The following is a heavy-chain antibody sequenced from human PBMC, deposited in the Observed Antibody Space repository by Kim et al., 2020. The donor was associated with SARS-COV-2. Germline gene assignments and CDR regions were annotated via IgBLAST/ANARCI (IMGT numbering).Heavy chain of an antibody. V-gene: IGHV4-34*01. CDR1: GGSFSGYY. J-gene: IGHJ5*02. Sequence: SETLSLTCAVYGGSFSGYYWSWIRQPPGKGLEWIGEINHSGSTNYNPSLKSRVTISVDTSKNQFSLKLSSVTAADTAVYYCARGGLVVPAARVYNWFDPWGQGTLVTVSS. CDR2: INHSGST. CDR3: ARGGLVVPAARVYNWFDP. D-gene: IGHD2-2*01.